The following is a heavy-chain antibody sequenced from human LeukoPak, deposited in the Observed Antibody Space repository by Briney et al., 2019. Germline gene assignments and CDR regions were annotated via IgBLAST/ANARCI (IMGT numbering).Heavy chain of an antibody. D-gene: IGHD7-27*01. J-gene: IGHJ4*02. CDR3: ERDEDGDQDFDY. CDR1: GFTFSSYG. Sequence: PGRSLRLSCAASGFTFSSYGMTWVRQAPGKGLEWVSHISSAGHAISYEASVKGRFIIYRHDAESSVYLQMNSLRAEDTAVYYCERDEDGDQDFDYWGQGTLVTVSS. V-gene: IGHV3-48*03. CDR2: ISSAGHAI.